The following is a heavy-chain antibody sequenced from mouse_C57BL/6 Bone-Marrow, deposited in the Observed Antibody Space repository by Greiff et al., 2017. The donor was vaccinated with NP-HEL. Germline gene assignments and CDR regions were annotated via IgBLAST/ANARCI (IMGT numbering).Heavy chain of an antibody. CDR1: GFTFSDYY. Sequence: EVQGVESEGGLVQPGSSMKLSCTTSGFTFSDYYMAWVRQVPDKGLDWVANITYDGSSPYYLDSLKSRFIISRANAKNILYLQMSSLKSEDTATYYCAREGGLRRRTYAMDYWGQGTSVTVSS. CDR2: ITYDGSSP. CDR3: AREGGLRRRTYAMDY. J-gene: IGHJ4*01. V-gene: IGHV5-16*01. D-gene: IGHD2-4*01.